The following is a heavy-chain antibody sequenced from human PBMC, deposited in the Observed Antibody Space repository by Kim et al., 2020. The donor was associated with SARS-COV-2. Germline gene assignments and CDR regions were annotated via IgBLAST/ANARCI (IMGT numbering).Heavy chain of an antibody. J-gene: IGHJ4*02. Sequence: ANYAQKFQGRVTITADKSTSTAYMELSSLRSEDTAVYYCARGGSSSWYGYWGQGTLVTVSS. V-gene: IGHV1-69*04. CDR2: A. D-gene: IGHD6-13*01. CDR3: ARGGSSSWYGY.